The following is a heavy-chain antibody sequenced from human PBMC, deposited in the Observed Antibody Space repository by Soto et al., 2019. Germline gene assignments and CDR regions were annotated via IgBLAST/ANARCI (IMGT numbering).Heavy chain of an antibody. CDR3: AKDRRPARPHYGMDV. J-gene: IGHJ6*02. D-gene: IGHD6-6*01. CDR1: GFTFDDYA. CDR2: ISWDGGST. Sequence: GGSLRLSCAASGFTFDDYAIHWVRQAPGKGLEWVSLISWDGGSTYYADSVKGRFTISRDNSKNSLYLQMNSLRAEDTALYYCAKDRRPARPHYGMDVWGQGTTVTVSS. V-gene: IGHV3-43D*04.